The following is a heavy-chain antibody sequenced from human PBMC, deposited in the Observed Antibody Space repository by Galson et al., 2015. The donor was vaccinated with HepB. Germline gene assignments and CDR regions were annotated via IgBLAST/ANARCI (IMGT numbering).Heavy chain of an antibody. CDR2: ISASGYNT. CDR3: AKRDGAFDI. J-gene: IGHJ3*02. D-gene: IGHD5-24*01. V-gene: IGHV3-23*01. Sequence: SLRLSCAASGFTFSSYAMSWVRQAPGKGLEWVSLISASGYNTFYADSVKGRFTISRDNSKNTLYLQMNSLRAEDTAIYYCAKRDGAFDIWGQGTMVTVSS. CDR1: GFTFSSYA.